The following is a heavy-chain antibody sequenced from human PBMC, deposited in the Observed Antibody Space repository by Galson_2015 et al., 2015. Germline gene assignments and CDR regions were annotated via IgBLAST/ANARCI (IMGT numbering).Heavy chain of an antibody. J-gene: IGHJ5*02. V-gene: IGHV3-33*01. CDR3: ARGCSSTTCFP. D-gene: IGHD2-2*01. Sequence: SLRLSCAASGFTFSNYAMHWVRQAPGKGLEWVAVIWSDGRNKYYADSVKGRFSISRDNSKNTLYLQMNSLRAEDTVVFYCARGCSSTTCFPWGQGTLVTVSS. CDR2: IWSDGRNK. CDR1: GFTFSNYA.